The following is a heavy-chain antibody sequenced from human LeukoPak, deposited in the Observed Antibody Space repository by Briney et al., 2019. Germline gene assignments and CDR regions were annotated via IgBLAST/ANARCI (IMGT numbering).Heavy chain of an antibody. CDR1: GGSISSGSYY. V-gene: IGHV4-61*02. CDR2: IYTSGST. CDR3: ARVPSSGLYRDAFDI. J-gene: IGHJ3*02. Sequence: PSQTLSLTCTVSGGSISSGSYYWSWIRQPAGKGLEWIGRIYTSGSTNYNPSLKSRVTISVDTSKNQFSLKLSSVTAADTAVYYCARVPSSGLYRDAFDIWGQGTMVTVSS. D-gene: IGHD2-2*02.